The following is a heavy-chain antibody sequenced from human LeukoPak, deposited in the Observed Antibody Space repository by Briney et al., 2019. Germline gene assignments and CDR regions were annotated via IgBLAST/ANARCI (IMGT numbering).Heavy chain of an antibody. CDR2: IRYDGSNK. V-gene: IGHV3-30*02. CDR3: AKVDGGGYCSSTSCYYIDY. J-gene: IGHJ4*02. D-gene: IGHD2-2*01. CDR1: GFTFSSYG. Sequence: PGGSLRLSCAASGFTFSSYGMHWVRQAPGKGLEWVAFIRYDGSNKYYADSVKGRFTISRDNSKNTLYLQMNSLRAEDTAVYYCAKVDGGGYCSSTSCYYIDYWGQGTLVTVSS.